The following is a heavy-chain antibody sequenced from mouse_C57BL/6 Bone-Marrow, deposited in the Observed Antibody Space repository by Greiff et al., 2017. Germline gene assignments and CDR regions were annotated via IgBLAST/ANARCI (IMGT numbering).Heavy chain of an antibody. D-gene: IGHD1-1*01. Sequence: EVKLMESGGGLVKPGGSLKLSCAASGFTFSDYGMHWVRQAPEKGLEWVAYISSGSSTIYYADTVKGRFTISRDNAKNTLFLQMTSLRSEDTAMYYCAREGITLNYFDYWGQGTTLTVSS. CDR3: AREGITLNYFDY. CDR1: GFTFSDYG. J-gene: IGHJ2*01. V-gene: IGHV5-17*01. CDR2: ISSGSSTI.